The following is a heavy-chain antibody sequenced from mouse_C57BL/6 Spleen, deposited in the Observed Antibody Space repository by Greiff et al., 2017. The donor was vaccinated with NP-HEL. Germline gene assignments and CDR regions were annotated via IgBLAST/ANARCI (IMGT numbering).Heavy chain of an antibody. CDR2: ISSGSSTI. V-gene: IGHV5-17*01. CDR1: GFTFSDYG. Sequence: EVKVVESGGGLVKPGGSLKLSCAASGFTFSDYGMHWVRQAPEKGLEWVAYISSGSSTIYYADTAKGRFTISRDNAKNTLFLQMTSLRSEDTAMYYCARDSNYLNWYFDVWGTGTTVTVSS. J-gene: IGHJ1*03. CDR3: ARDSNYLNWYFDV. D-gene: IGHD2-5*01.